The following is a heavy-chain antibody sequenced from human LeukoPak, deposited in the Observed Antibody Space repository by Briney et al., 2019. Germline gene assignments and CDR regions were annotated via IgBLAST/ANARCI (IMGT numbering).Heavy chain of an antibody. CDR1: GASINSSDYC. CDR2: IYYRGNS. V-gene: IGHV4-39*01. CDR3: ARHERNGGYYDY. J-gene: IGHJ4*02. Sequence: SETLSLTCSVSGASINSSDYCWGWIRQPPGKGLEWIGMIYYRGNSYYNPSLKSRVTMSVDTSKKQFSLSLSSVTAADTAVYYCARHERNGGYYDYWGQGTLVTVSS. D-gene: IGHD3-22*01.